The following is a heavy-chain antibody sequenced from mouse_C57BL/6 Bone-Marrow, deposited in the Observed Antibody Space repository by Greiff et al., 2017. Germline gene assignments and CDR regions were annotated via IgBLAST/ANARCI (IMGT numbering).Heavy chain of an antibody. D-gene: IGHD1-1*01. J-gene: IGHJ1*03. V-gene: IGHV14-2*01. CDR1: GFNIKDYY. Sequence: EVKLQESGAELVKPGASVKLSCTASGFNIKDYYMHWVKQRTEQGLEWIGRIDTEDGATKYAAKLQGKVNITADTSSNTAYLQLSSLTSEDTAVYYCASTTVVATRYFDVWGTGTTVTVSS. CDR2: IDTEDGAT. CDR3: ASTTVVATRYFDV.